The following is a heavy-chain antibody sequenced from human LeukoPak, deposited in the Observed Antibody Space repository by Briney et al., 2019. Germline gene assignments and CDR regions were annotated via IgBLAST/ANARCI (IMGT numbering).Heavy chain of an antibody. V-gene: IGHV3-48*01. CDR3: ARENVVGTGGFDY. J-gene: IGHJ4*02. CDR2: ITGSGDMT. Sequence: GGSLRLSCAASGFTFSNYGINWVRQAPGKGLDWLSHITGSGDMTHYANSVKGRFTISRDNARSSLFLQMNSLRAEDTAVYYCARENVVGTGGFDYWGQGTLVTVSS. D-gene: IGHD2-21*01. CDR1: GFTFSNYG.